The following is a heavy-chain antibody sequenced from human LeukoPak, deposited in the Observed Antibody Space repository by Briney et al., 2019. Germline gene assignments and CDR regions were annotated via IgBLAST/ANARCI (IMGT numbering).Heavy chain of an antibody. CDR1: GGSFSGYY. V-gene: IGHV4-34*01. CDR2: INHSGST. D-gene: IGHD6-6*01. CDR3: ARSVRRSSSSQNGG. Sequence: SETLSLTCAVYGGSFSGYYWSWIRQPPGKGLEWLGEINHSGSTNYNPSLKSRVTISVDTSKSQFSLKLSSVTAADTAVYYCARSVRRSSSSQNGGWGQGTLVTVSS. J-gene: IGHJ4*02.